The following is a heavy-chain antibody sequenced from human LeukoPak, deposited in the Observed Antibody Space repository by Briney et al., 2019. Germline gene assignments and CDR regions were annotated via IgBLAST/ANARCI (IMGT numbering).Heavy chain of an antibody. J-gene: IGHJ6*02. CDR3: AKDRIGCSGGSCYSRGMDV. V-gene: IGHV3-9*01. D-gene: IGHD2-15*01. CDR2: ISWNSGSI. Sequence: PGGSLRLSCAASGFTFDDYAMHWVRQAPGKGLEWVSGISWNSGSIGYADSVKGRFTISRDNAKNSLYLQMNSLRAEDTALYYCAKDRIGCSGGSCYSRGMDVWGQGTTVTVSS. CDR1: GFTFDDYA.